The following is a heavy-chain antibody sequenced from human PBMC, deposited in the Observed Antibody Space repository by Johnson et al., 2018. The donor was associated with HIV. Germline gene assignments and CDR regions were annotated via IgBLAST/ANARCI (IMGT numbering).Heavy chain of an antibody. CDR2: ISGSGGST. D-gene: IGHD5-18*01. J-gene: IGHJ3*02. V-gene: IGHV3-23*01. Sequence: EVQLLESGGGLVQPGGSLRLSCAASGFTFSSYAMRWVRQAPGKGLEWVSVISGSGGSTYYADYVKGRFTISRDNSKNTLYLQMNSLRAEDTAVYYCARDRGRLISYGLDAFDIWGQGTMVTVSS. CDR3: ARDRGRLISYGLDAFDI. CDR1: GFTFSSYA.